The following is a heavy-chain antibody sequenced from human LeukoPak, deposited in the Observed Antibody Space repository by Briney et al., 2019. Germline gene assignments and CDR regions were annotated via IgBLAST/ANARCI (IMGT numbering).Heavy chain of an antibody. CDR3: ARGGCSSISCEGDY. CDR1: GYTFTGYY. V-gene: IGHV1-46*01. CDR2: INPSGGST. J-gene: IGHJ4*02. Sequence: ASVKVSCKASGYTFTGYYIHWVRQAPGQGLEWLGVINPSGGSTTYAQKFQGRVTMTRDTSTSTVYVDLYSLRSEDTAVYYCARGGCSSISCEGDYWGQGTLVTVSS. D-gene: IGHD2-2*01.